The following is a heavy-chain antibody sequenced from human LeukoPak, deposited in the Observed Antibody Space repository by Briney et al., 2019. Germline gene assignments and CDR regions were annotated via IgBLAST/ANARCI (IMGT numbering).Heavy chain of an antibody. CDR1: GFTFSSYS. CDR3: ARMRGWSAGPFDY. CDR2: INHSGST. Sequence: GSLRLSCAASGFTFSSYSMNWVRQAPGKGLEWIGEINHSGSTNYNPSLKSRVTISVDTSKNQFSLKLSSVTAADTAVYYCARMRGWSAGPFDYWGQGTLVTVSS. J-gene: IGHJ4*02. V-gene: IGHV4-34*01. D-gene: IGHD6-19*01.